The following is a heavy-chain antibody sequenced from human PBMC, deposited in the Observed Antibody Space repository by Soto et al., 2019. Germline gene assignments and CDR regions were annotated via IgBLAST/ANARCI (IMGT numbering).Heavy chain of an antibody. D-gene: IGHD3-22*01. CDR1: GFTFSSYS. CDR3: ARGGGYYYDSSGYYPDGIDV. CDR2: ISSSSSYI. Sequence: PGGSLRLSCAASGFTFSSYSMNWVRQAPGKGLEWASSISSSSSYIYYADSVKGRFTISRDNAKNSLYLQMNSLRAEDTAVYYCARGGGYYYDSSGYYPDGIDVWGQGTTVTVSS. J-gene: IGHJ6*02. V-gene: IGHV3-21*01.